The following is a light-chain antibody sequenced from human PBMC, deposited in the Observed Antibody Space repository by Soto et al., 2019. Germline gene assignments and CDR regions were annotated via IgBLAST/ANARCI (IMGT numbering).Light chain of an antibody. CDR2: KAS. Sequence: DIQMTQSPSTLSGSVGDRVTITCRASQTISSWLAWYQQKPGKAPKLLIYKASTLKSGVPSRFSGSGSGTEFNLTISSRQPDDFATYYCQHDNSYSEACGQGTKVELK. V-gene: IGKV1-5*03. CDR3: QHDNSYSEA. J-gene: IGKJ1*01. CDR1: QTISSW.